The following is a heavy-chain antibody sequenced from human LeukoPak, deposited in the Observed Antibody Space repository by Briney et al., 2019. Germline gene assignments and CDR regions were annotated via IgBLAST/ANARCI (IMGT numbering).Heavy chain of an antibody. V-gene: IGHV3-48*03. CDR1: GFTFSSYE. Sequence: AGGSLRLSCAASGFTFSSYEMNWVRQAPGKGLEWVSYISSSGSTIYYADSVKGRFSISRDNSKNTLYLQMNSLRGEDTAVYYCAKDSTMIVLYYYMDVWGKGTTATVSS. CDR3: AKDSTMIVLYYYMDV. CDR2: ISSSGSTI. D-gene: IGHD3-22*01. J-gene: IGHJ6*03.